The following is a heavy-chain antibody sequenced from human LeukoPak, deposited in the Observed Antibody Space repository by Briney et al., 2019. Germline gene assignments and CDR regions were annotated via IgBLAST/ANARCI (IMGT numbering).Heavy chain of an antibody. CDR1: GFTFSNYL. D-gene: IGHD5-12*01. CDR2: ISGSGDIT. CDR3: AQGDSGYENYYYYYYMGV. J-gene: IGHJ6*03. V-gene: IGHV3-23*01. Sequence: GGSLRLSCAASGFTFSNYLMNWVRQAPGKGLEWVSSISGSGDITYYADSVKGRFTMSRDNPKNTLYLQMNSLRAEDTAVYYCAQGDSGYENYYYYYYMGVWGKGTTVTVSS.